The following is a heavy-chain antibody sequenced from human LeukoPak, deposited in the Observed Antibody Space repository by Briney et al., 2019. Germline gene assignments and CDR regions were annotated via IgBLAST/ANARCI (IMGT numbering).Heavy chain of an antibody. Sequence: SETLSLTCAVYGGSFSGYYWSWIRQPPGKGLEWIGEINHSGSTNYNPSLKSRVTISVDTSKNQFSLKLSSVTAADTAVYYCARRKISYAFDIWGQGTKVTVSS. CDR1: GGSFSGYY. J-gene: IGHJ3*02. V-gene: IGHV4-34*01. CDR3: ARRKISYAFDI. CDR2: INHSGST. D-gene: IGHD3-10*01.